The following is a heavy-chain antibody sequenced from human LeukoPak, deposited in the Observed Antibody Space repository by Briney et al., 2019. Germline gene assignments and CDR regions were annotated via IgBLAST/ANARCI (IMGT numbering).Heavy chain of an antibody. Sequence: SETLSLTCTVSGGSISSYYWSWIRHPPGTGLDRNGYIYYSGSTNYNPSLKSRVTISVDTSKNQFSLKLSSVTAGDTAVYYCARQRYDILTGYRDWYFDLWGRGTLVTVSS. CDR1: GGSISSYY. D-gene: IGHD3-9*01. CDR2: IYYSGST. CDR3: ARQRYDILTGYRDWYFDL. V-gene: IGHV4-59*08. J-gene: IGHJ2*01.